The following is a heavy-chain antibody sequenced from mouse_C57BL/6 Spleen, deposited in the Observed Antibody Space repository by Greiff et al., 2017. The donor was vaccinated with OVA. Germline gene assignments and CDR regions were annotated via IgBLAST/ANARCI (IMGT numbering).Heavy chain of an antibody. Sequence: QVQLQQPGAELVMPGASVKLSCKASGYTFTSYWMHWVKQRPGQGLEWIGELDPSDSYTNYNQKFKGKSTLTVDKSSSTAYMQLSSLTSEDSAVDDCARWGYGSIDSYFDVWGTGTTVTVSS. V-gene: IGHV1-69*01. J-gene: IGHJ1*03. CDR2: LDPSDSYT. D-gene: IGHD1-1*01. CDR3: ARWGYGSIDSYFDV. CDR1: GYTFTSYW.